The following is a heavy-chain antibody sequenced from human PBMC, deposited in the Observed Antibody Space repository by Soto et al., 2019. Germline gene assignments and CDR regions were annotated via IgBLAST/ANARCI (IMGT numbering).Heavy chain of an antibody. D-gene: IGHD3-10*01. J-gene: IGHJ6*02. Sequence: QVQLVQSGAEVKKPGSSVKVSCKASGGTFSSYAISWVRQAPGQRLEWMGGIIPIFGTANYAQKFQGRVTITADESTSTAYMELSSLRSEDTAVYYYAGPKVWFGELSPRMDVWGQGTTVTVSS. CDR1: GGTFSSYA. V-gene: IGHV1-69*01. CDR2: IIPIFGTA. CDR3: AGPKVWFGELSPRMDV.